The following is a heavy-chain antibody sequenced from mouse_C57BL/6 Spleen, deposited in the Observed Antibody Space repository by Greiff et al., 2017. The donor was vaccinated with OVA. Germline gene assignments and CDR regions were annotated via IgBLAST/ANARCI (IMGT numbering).Heavy chain of an antibody. Sequence: VQLQQPGTDLVKPGASVKLSCKASGYTFTSYWMHWVKQRPGQGLEWIGNINPSNGGTNYNEKFKSKATLTVYKSSSTAYMQLSSLTSEDSAVYYCARPYGSRPYWYFDVWGTGTTVTVSS. CDR2: INPSNGGT. CDR3: ARPYGSRPYWYFDV. CDR1: GYTFTSYW. V-gene: IGHV1-53*01. J-gene: IGHJ1*03. D-gene: IGHD1-1*01.